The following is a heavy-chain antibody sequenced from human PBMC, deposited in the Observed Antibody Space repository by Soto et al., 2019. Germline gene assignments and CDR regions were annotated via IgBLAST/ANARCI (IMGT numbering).Heavy chain of an antibody. CDR2: FSRSSSTI. V-gene: IGHV3-48*02. CDR3: XXXXXXXXXXXXXXFFXX. Sequence: EVQLVESGGGLVQPGGSLRLSCAASGFTFSDYSMNWVRQAXXXXLXXXXXFSRSSSTIYYADSVKGRFTISRDNAKNSLYLQMNSLRXXXTXXXXXXXXXXXXXXXXXXXFFXXWXQGTLVTVSS. CDR1: GFTFSDYS. J-gene: IGHJ4*02.